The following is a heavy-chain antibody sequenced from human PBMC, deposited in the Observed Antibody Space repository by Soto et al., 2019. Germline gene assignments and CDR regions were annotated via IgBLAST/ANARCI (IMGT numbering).Heavy chain of an antibody. Sequence: TGGSLRLSCAASGFTFSSYGMHWVRQAPGKGLEWVAVIWYDGSNKYYADSVKGRFTISRDNSKNTLYLQMNSLRAEDTAVYYCAREGYCSGGSCSHFDYWGQGTLVTVSS. CDR1: GFTFSSYG. J-gene: IGHJ4*02. D-gene: IGHD2-15*01. V-gene: IGHV3-33*01. CDR3: AREGYCSGGSCSHFDY. CDR2: IWYDGSNK.